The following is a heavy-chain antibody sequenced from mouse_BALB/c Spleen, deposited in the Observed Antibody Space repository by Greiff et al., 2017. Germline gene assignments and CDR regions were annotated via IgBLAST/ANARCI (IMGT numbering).Heavy chain of an antibody. J-gene: IGHJ4*01. CDR1: GYTFTDYA. CDR3: ARGGITTATYYAMDY. V-gene: IGHV1-67*01. D-gene: IGHD1-2*01. Sequence: QVQLQQSGPELVRPGVSVKISCKGSGYTFTDYAMHWVKQSQAKSLEWIGVISTYSGNTNYNQKFKGKATMTVDKSSSTAYMELARLTSEDSAIYYCARGGITTATYYAMDYWGQGTSVTVSS. CDR2: ISTYSGNT.